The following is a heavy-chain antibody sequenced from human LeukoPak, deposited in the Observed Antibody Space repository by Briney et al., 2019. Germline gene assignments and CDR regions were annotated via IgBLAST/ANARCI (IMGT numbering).Heavy chain of an antibody. Sequence: SETLSLTCTVSGGSISSSSYYWGWIRQPPGEGLEWIGSIYYSGSTYYNPSLKSRVTISVDTSKNQFSLKLSSVTAADTAVYYCASNRAYSSSPVDYWGQGTLVTVSS. J-gene: IGHJ4*02. CDR3: ASNRAYSSSPVDY. D-gene: IGHD6-6*01. V-gene: IGHV4-39*07. CDR1: GGSISSSSYY. CDR2: IYYSGST.